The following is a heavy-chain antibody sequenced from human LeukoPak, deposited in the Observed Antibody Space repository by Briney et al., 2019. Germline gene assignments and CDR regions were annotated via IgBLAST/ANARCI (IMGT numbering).Heavy chain of an antibody. CDR3: ARRYSSGWDFGY. D-gene: IGHD6-19*01. V-gene: IGHV3-21*01. CDR1: GFTFSSYS. J-gene: IGHJ4*02. CDR2: ISSSSSYI. Sequence: PGGSLRLSCAASGFTFSSYSTNWVRQAPGKGLEWVSSISSSSSYIYYADSVKGRFTISRDNAKNSLYLQMNSLRAEDTAVYYCARRYSSGWDFGYWGQGTLVTVSS.